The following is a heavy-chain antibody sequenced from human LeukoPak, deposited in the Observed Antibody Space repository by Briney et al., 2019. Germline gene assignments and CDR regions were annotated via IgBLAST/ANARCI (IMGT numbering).Heavy chain of an antibody. V-gene: IGHV4-34*01. CDR3: ARGSVAAADY. CDR1: VGSFSVSY. CDR2: INHSVST. J-gene: IGHJ4*02. Sequence: SETLSLTCAVYVGSFSVSYWSWIRQPPGKGLEWIGEINHSVSTNYNPSLKSRVAFSLDTSKNQFSRKLNSVTAADTAVYYCARGSVAAADYWGQGTLVTVSS. D-gene: IGHD6-25*01.